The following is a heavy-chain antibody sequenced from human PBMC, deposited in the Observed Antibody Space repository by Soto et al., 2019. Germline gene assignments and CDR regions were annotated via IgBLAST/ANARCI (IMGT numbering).Heavy chain of an antibody. D-gene: IGHD3-10*01. Sequence: SETLSLTCAVYCGSFSGYYWSWIRQPPGKGLEWIGEINHSGSTNYNPSLKSRVTISVDTSKNQFSLKLSSVTAADTAVYYCARGLLRMVRGVSYNWFDPWGQGTLVTVSS. CDR3: ARGLLRMVRGVSYNWFDP. J-gene: IGHJ5*02. CDR1: CGSFSGYY. CDR2: INHSGST. V-gene: IGHV4-34*01.